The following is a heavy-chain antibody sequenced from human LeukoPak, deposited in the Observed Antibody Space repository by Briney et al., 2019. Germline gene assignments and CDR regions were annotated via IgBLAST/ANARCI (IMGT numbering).Heavy chain of an antibody. Sequence: GGSLRLSCAASGFTFSIYSMNWVRQAPGKGLEWVSSISSSSSYIYYADSVKGRFSISRDNAKDSLYLQMSTLRAEDTAVYYCVRDFYSGPTAMPLSFDYWGQGILVTVSS. D-gene: IGHD2-2*01. J-gene: IGHJ4*02. V-gene: IGHV3-21*01. CDR1: GFTFSIYS. CDR3: VRDFYSGPTAMPLSFDY. CDR2: ISSSSSYI.